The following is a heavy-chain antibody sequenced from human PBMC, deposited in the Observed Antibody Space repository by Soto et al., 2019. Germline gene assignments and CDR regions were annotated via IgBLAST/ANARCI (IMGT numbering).Heavy chain of an antibody. CDR3: ATDLLPYYDSSAGGVLDY. J-gene: IGHJ4*02. V-gene: IGHV1-24*01. CDR1: GYTLTGLS. Sequence: ASVKVSCKVSGYTLTGLSMHWVRQAPGKGLEWMGGFDPEDGETIYAQKFQGRVTMTEDTSTDTAYMELSSLRSEDTAVYYCATDLLPYYDSSAGGVLDYWGQGTLVTVSS. D-gene: IGHD3-22*01. CDR2: FDPEDGET.